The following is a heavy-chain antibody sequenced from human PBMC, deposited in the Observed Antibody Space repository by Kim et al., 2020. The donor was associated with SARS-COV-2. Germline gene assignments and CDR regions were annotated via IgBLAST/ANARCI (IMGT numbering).Heavy chain of an antibody. Sequence: SIHNAALVKGRFTISRDKVKNSLYLQMDSLGAEDTAVYFCARSNKGFDYCGQGTLVTVSS. V-gene: IGHV3-21*01. J-gene: IGHJ4*02. CDR2: SI. D-gene: IGHD4-4*01. CDR3: ARSNKGFDY.